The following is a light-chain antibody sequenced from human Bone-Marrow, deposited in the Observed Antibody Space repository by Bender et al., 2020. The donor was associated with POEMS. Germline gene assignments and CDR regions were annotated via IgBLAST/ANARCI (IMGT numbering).Light chain of an antibody. CDR3: SSWDDSLNGWV. CDR1: SSNFGNNA. J-gene: IGLJ3*02. Sequence: SGTSSNFGNNAANWYQHVPGTAPKLLIYSKNQRPSGVPDRFSASTSGTSASLAISGLHSDDEADYYCSSWDDSLNGWVFGGGTKLTVL. V-gene: IGLV1-44*01. CDR2: SKN.